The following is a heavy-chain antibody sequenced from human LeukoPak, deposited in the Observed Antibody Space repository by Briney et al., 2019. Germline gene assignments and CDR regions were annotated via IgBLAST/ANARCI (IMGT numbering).Heavy chain of an antibody. CDR1: GGSLSNGDYY. CDR3: ARGKFYDSTGYSFGY. V-gene: IGHV4-30-4*01. CDR2: IYYSGST. D-gene: IGHD3-22*01. Sequence: SETLSLTRTVSGGSLSNGDYYWSWIRQPPGKGLEWIGYIYYSGSTYYNPSLKSRVIISVDTSKNQFSLKLSSVTAADTAVYYCARGKFYDSTGYSFGYWGQGTLVTVSS. J-gene: IGHJ4*02.